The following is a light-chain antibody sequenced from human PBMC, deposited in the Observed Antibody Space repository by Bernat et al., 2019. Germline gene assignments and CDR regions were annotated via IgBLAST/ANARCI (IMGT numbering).Light chain of an antibody. CDR2: KAS. J-gene: IGKJ5*01. V-gene: IGKV1-5*03. Sequence: DIQMTHSPSTLSASVGDRVTITCRASQSISDWLACYQQKPGKAPKLLIYKASNLESGVPSRFSGSGSGTEFTLTISSLQPDDSATYYCQQCNSYITFGQGTRLEIK. CDR3: QQCNSYIT. CDR1: QSISDW.